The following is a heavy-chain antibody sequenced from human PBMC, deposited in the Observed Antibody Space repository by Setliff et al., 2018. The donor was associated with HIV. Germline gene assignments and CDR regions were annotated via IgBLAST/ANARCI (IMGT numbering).Heavy chain of an antibody. J-gene: IGHJ4*01. D-gene: IGHD3-3*01. CDR1: GYTFTSYS. CDR2: VNTGKGDT. Sequence: ASVKVSCKASGYTFTSYSFSWVRQAPGQGLEWMGWVNTGKGDTKYSQRFQDRLTITTDSSASSVYMELSSLSSDDTAIYYCARDRFTLTSSISGFWGHGTLVTVSS. V-gene: IGHV1-18*01. CDR3: ARDRFTLTSSISGF.